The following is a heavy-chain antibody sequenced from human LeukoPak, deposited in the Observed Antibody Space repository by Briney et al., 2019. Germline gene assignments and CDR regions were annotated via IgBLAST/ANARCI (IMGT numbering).Heavy chain of an antibody. CDR2: ISGSGGST. CDR1: GFTFSSYA. D-gene: IGHD2-15*01. V-gene: IGHV3-23*01. J-gene: IGHJ3*02. CDR3: AKGGAKGYCSGGSCYEAAFDI. Sequence: PGGSLRLSCAASGFTFSSYAMSWARQAPGKGLEWVSAISGSGGSTYYADFVKGRFTISRDNSKNTLYLQMNSLRAEDTAVYYCAKGGAKGYCSGGSCYEAAFDIWGQGTMITVSS.